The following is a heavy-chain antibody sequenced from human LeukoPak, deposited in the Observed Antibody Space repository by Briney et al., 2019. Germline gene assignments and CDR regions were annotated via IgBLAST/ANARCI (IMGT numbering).Heavy chain of an antibody. Sequence: SETLSLTCTVSGGSISSYYWSWIRQPPGKGLEWIGYIYYSGSTNYNPSHKSRVTISVDTSKNQFSLKLSSVTAADTAVYYCARGRPHGNDYWGQGTLVTVSS. D-gene: IGHD4-23*01. CDR1: GGSISSYY. J-gene: IGHJ4*02. V-gene: IGHV4-59*01. CDR3: ARGRPHGNDY. CDR2: IYYSGST.